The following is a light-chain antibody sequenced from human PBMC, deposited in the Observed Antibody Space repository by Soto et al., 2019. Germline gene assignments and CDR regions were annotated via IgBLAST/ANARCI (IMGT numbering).Light chain of an antibody. CDR1: QSVSNTY. V-gene: IGKV3-20*01. CDR3: QQYGSSPYT. J-gene: IGKJ2*01. Sequence: EIVLTQSPGTLSLSPGERATLSCRASQSVSNTYLAWYQQKPGQAPRLLIYGASSRATAIPDRFSGSGSGTDFTLSISRLEPEDFAVYYCQQYGSSPYTFGQGTKVEIK. CDR2: GAS.